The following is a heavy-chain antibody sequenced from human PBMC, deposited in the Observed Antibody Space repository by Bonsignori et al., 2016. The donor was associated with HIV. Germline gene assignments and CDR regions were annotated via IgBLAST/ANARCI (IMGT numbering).Heavy chain of an antibody. V-gene: IGHV1-24*01. CDR1: GYTLTELS. J-gene: IGHJ4*02. CDR2: FDPQNGET. Sequence: QVHLVQSGAEVKKPGASVKVSCKVSGYTLTELSMHWVRQAPGKGLEWMGGFDPQNGETIYAQNFQGRLTMTEDDIYRHSLPMELSSLRSEDTAVYYCATGLGPMIDSWGQGTLVTV. CDR3: ATGLGPMIDS. D-gene: IGHD3-9*01.